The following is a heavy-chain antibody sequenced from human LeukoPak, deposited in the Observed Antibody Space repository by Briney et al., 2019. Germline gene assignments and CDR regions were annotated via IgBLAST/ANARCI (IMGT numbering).Heavy chain of an antibody. CDR3: ARGMGPDSGSGSFYPGLMDY. D-gene: IGHD3-10*01. CDR1: GFTFTSYW. V-gene: IGHV3-74*01. CDR2: INSDGSST. Sequence: HPGGSLRLSCAASGFTFTSYWMHWVRQAPGKGLVWVSRINSDGSSTTYADSVKGRFTVSRDNARNTLDLQLNSLRAEDTAVYYCARGMGPDSGSGSFYPGLMDYWGQGTLVTVSP. J-gene: IGHJ4*02.